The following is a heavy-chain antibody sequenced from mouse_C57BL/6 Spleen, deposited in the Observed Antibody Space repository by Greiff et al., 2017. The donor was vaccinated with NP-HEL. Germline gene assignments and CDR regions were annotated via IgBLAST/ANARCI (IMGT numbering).Heavy chain of an antibody. V-gene: IGHV5-6*01. CDR1: GFTFSSYG. CDR2: ISSGGSYT. J-gene: IGHJ2*01. Sequence: EVQVVESGGDLVKPGGSLKLSCAASGFTFSSYGMSWVRQTPDKRLEWVATISSGGSYTYYPDSVQGRFTISRDNAKNTLYLQLSSLKSEDTAMYYCARDYYYGSSQYYFDYWGQGTTLTVSS. D-gene: IGHD1-1*01. CDR3: ARDYYYGSSQYYFDY.